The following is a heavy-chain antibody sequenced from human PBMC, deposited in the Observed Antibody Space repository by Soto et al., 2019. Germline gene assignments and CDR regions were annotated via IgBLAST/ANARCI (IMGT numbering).Heavy chain of an antibody. D-gene: IGHD6-19*01. Sequence: SVKVSCKASGGTFSSYAISWVRQAPGQGLEWMGGIIPISGTANYAQKFQGRVTITADESTSTAYMQLNAVTLEDTAVYYCERGQYSSVDYYFDDWGQGTLVTVSS. V-gene: IGHV1-69*13. CDR2: IIPISGTA. J-gene: IGHJ4*02. CDR1: GGTFSSYA. CDR3: ERGQYSSVDYYFDD.